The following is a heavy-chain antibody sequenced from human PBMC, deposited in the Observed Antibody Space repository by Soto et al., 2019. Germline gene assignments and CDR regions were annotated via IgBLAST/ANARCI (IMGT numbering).Heavy chain of an antibody. J-gene: IGHJ3*02. D-gene: IGHD6-13*01. CDR1: GFTFDDYA. V-gene: IGHV3-9*01. Sequence: EVQLVESGGGLVQPGRSLRLSCAASGFTFDDYAMHWVRQAPGKGLEWVSGISWYSGSIGYADSVKGRFTISRDNAKNSLYLQMNSLRAEDTALYYCAKSKSAATVVGAFDIWGQGTMVTVSS. CDR2: ISWYSGSI. CDR3: AKSKSAATVVGAFDI.